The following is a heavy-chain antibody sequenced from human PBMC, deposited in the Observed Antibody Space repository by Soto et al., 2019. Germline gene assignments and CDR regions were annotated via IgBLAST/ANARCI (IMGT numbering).Heavy chain of an antibody. D-gene: IGHD6-19*01. J-gene: IGHJ6*02. CDR2: IDYSGRT. Sequence: SETLSLTCTVSGGSISSYFWSWIRQPPGKGLEWVGYIDYSGRTNYNPSLKSRVSISVDTSKNQFSLMLNSVTAADTAMYYCSRDGAGSSWHGMDVWGQGTTVTVSS. CDR1: GGSISSYF. CDR3: SRDGAGSSWHGMDV. V-gene: IGHV4-59*01.